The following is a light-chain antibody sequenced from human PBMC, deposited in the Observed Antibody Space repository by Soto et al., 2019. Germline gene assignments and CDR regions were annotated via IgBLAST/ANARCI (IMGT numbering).Light chain of an antibody. Sequence: DIQLTQSPSFLCASVGGRVTITCRANQGISSYLAWYQQKPGRAPKLLIYAASTLQSGVPSRFSGSGFGTELTLTISSLQPEDFATYYCLQVNSYPLTFGGGTKVEIK. CDR3: LQVNSYPLT. J-gene: IGKJ4*01. CDR2: AAS. CDR1: QGISSY. V-gene: IGKV1-9*01.